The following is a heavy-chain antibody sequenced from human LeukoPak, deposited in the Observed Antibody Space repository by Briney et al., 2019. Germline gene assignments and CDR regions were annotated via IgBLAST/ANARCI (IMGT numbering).Heavy chain of an antibody. CDR3: ARAGRYDILTGYPVGAFDI. J-gene: IGHJ3*02. D-gene: IGHD3-9*01. Sequence: SETLSLTCAVYGGSFSGYYWSWIRQPPGKGLEWIGEINHSGSTNYNPSLKSRVTISVDTSKNQFSLRLSSVTAADTAVYYCARAGRYDILTGYPVGAFDIWGQGTMVTVSS. CDR2: INHSGST. V-gene: IGHV4-34*01. CDR1: GGSFSGYY.